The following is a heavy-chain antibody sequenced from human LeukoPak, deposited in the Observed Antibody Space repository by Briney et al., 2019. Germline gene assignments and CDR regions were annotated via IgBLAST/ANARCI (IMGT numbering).Heavy chain of an antibody. V-gene: IGHV4-59*01. D-gene: IGHD3-22*01. CDR1: GGSISTYY. CDR2: ICYSGNT. Sequence: SESPSLTCTVSGGSISTYYWSWIRQPPGKGLEWIGYICYSGNTNYNPSLKSRVTISVDTSKNQFSLKLSSVTAADTAVYYCARAGYYYDSSGYYYPNFDYWGQGTLVTSST. CDR3: ARAGYYYDSSGYYYPNFDY. J-gene: IGHJ4*02.